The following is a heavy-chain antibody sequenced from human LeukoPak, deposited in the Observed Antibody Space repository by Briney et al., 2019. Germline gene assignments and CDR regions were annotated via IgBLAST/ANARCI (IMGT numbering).Heavy chain of an antibody. CDR2: IRRSGTTT. CDR3: ARDMVGSGWSPYFDY. Sequence: PGGSLRLSCAASGFTFSSYEMNWVRQAPGKGLEWVSYIRRSGTTTYYADSVKGRFTISRDNAKNSLYLQMNSLRAEDTAVYYCARDMVGSGWSPYFDYWGQGTLVTVSS. J-gene: IGHJ4*02. D-gene: IGHD6-19*01. CDR1: GFTFSSYE. V-gene: IGHV3-48*03.